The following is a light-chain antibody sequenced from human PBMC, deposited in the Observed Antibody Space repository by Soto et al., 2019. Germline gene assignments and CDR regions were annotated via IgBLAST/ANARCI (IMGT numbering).Light chain of an antibody. CDR2: VAS. V-gene: IGKV1-16*01. J-gene: IGKJ1*01. Sequence: DIQMTQSPSSLSASVGDIVTITFRASQNINRYLNWYQQKPGKAPKVLILVASNLEGGVPSRFSGRGSGTEFTLTISSLQPDDFATYYCLQYNTYRAFGQGTKVDIK. CDR1: QNINRY. CDR3: LQYNTYRA.